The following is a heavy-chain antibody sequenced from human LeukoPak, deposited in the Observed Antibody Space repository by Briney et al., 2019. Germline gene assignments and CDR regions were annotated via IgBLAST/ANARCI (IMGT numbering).Heavy chain of an antibody. CDR1: GYTFTGNY. CDR2: INPNSGGT. Sequence: ASVTVSCKASGYTFTGNYIHWVRQAPGQGPEWMGWINPNSGGTKYAQKFQGRVTMTRDTSINTVYMELSSLTSDDTAVFYCAKDDPPGGTSGWYPFDPWGQGTLVTVSS. CDR3: AKDDPPGGTSGWYPFDP. V-gene: IGHV1-2*02. D-gene: IGHD6-19*01. J-gene: IGHJ5*02.